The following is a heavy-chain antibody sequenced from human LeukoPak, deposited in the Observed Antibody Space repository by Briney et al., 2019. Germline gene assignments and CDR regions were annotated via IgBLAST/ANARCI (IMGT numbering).Heavy chain of an antibody. J-gene: IGHJ6*03. CDR1: GFTFSSYG. Sequence: GGSLRLSCAASGFTFSSYGMHWVRQAPGKGLEWVAFIRYDGSNKYYADSVKGRFTISRDNSKSTLYLQMNSLRAEDTAVYYCAKDKITNYWMGSQHKYYYYYYYMDVWGKGTTVTISS. D-gene: IGHD3-10*01. V-gene: IGHV3-30*02. CDR3: AKDKITNYWMGSQHKYYYYYYYMDV. CDR2: IRYDGSNK.